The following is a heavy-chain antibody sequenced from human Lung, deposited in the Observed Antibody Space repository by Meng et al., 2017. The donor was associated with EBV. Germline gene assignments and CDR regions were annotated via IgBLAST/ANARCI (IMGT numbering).Heavy chain of an antibody. V-gene: IGHV1-46*02. CDR1: GYTFNTYY. D-gene: IGHD1-26*01. CDR3: ARVSKGGSYRFDP. Sequence: QVQLVQAGAEVKKPGASVRVSCKASGYTFNTYYMHWVRQAPGQGLEWMGVINPSGGSSIYAQRFQGRVTMTSDTSTTTVYMDLSSLRSEDTAVYYCARVSKGGSYRFDPWGQGTLVTASS. CDR2: INPSGGSS. J-gene: IGHJ5*02.